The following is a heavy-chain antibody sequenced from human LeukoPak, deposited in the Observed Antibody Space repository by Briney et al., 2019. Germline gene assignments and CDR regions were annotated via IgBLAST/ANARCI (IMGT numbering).Heavy chain of an antibody. D-gene: IGHD6-13*01. V-gene: IGHV3-30*04. CDR2: ISYDGSNK. CDR1: GFTFSSYA. J-gene: IGHJ4*02. Sequence: GGSLRLSCAASGFTFSSYAMHWVRQAPGKGLEWVAVISYDGSNKYYADSVKGRFTISRDNSKNTLYLQMNSLRAEDTAVYYCASPGASAAGTGYWGQGTLVTVSS. CDR3: ASPGASAAGTGY.